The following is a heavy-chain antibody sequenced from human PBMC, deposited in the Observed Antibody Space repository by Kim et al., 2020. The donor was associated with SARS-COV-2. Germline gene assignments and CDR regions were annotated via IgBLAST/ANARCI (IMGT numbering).Heavy chain of an antibody. D-gene: IGHD6-19*01. CDR1: GFTFDDYA. J-gene: IGHJ4*02. Sequence: GGSLRLSCAVSGFTFDDYAMHWVRQAPGKGLEWVSGISWNGGSIGYADSVKGRFTISRDNAKNSLYLQMNSLRAEDTALYYCAKDRLSGYSSGWYGGNDYWGQGTLVTVSS. CDR2: ISWNGGSI. CDR3: AKDRLSGYSSGWYGGNDY. V-gene: IGHV3-9*01.